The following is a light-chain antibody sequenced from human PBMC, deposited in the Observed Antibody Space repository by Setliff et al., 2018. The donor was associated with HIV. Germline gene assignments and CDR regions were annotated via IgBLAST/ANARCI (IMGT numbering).Light chain of an antibody. CDR2: EVS. V-gene: IGLV2-14*01. Sequence: QSALAQPASVSGSPGQSITISCTGTSSDVGGYNYVSWYQQHPGKAPKLMIHEVSNRPPGVSNRFSGSKSGNTASLTISGLRAEDEAEYYCSSYAGSNNLIFGGGTK. J-gene: IGLJ2*01. CDR1: SSDVGGYNY. CDR3: SSYAGSNNLI.